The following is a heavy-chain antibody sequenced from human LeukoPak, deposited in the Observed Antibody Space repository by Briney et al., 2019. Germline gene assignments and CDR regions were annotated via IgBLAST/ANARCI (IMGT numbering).Heavy chain of an antibody. CDR2: INSDGSST. CDR3: ARGYSSGYRIDY. V-gene: IGHV3-74*01. D-gene: IGHD5-18*01. J-gene: IGHJ4*02. CDR1: GFTFSSYW. Sequence: GRSLRLSCAASGFTFSSYWMHWVRQAPGRGLVWVSRINSDGSSTTYADSVKGRFTISRDNAKSTLYLQMNSLRAEDTAVYYCARGYSSGYRIDYWGQGTLVTVSS.